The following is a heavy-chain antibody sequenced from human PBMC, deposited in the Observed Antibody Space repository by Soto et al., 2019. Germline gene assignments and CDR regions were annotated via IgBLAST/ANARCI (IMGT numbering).Heavy chain of an antibody. CDR1: GGSISSGGYY. D-gene: IGHD3-22*01. J-gene: IGHJ4*02. V-gene: IGHV4-31*03. CDR3: TTMIVVVAADYFDY. CDR2: IYYSGST. Sequence: SETLSLTCTVSGGSISSGGYYWSWIRQHPGKGLEWIRYIYYSGSTYYNPSLKSRVTISVDTSKNQFSLKLSSVTAADTAVYYCTTMIVVVAADYFDYWGQGTLVTVSS.